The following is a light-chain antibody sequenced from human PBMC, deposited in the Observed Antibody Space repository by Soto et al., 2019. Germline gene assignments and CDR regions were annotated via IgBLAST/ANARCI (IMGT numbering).Light chain of an antibody. Sequence: QSALTQPASVSGSPGQSITISCTGTSSDVGAYNSVSWYQQHAGKAPKVMIYEVNNRPSGISNRFSGSKSGNTASLTISGLQTEDEADYYCSSFTTSSTLVFGGGTKLTVL. V-gene: IGLV2-14*01. CDR2: EVN. J-gene: IGLJ2*01. CDR3: SSFTTSSTLV. CDR1: SSDVGAYNS.